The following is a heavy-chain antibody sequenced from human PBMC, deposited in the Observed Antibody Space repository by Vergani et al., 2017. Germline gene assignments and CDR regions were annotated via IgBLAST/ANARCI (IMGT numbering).Heavy chain of an antibody. D-gene: IGHD3-9*01. Sequence: QVQLVESGGGVVQPGRSLRLSCAASGFTFSSYGMHWVRQAPGKGLEWVAVISYDGSNKYYADSVKGRFTISRDNSKNTLYLQMNSLRAEDTAVYYCAKEGNYDILTGYTGCYYYYMDVWGKGTTVTVSS. CDR3: AKEGNYDILTGYTGCYYYYMDV. J-gene: IGHJ6*03. CDR1: GFTFSSYG. V-gene: IGHV3-30*18. CDR2: ISYDGSNK.